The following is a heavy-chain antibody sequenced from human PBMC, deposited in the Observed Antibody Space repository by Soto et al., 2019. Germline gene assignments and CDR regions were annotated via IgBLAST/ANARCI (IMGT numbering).Heavy chain of an antibody. CDR2: ISSSSSAI. V-gene: IGHV3-48*02. CDR3: ARDTYDSSGYFRIFDY. J-gene: IGHJ4*02. D-gene: IGHD3-22*01. Sequence: PGGSLRLSCAASGFTFSTYNMNWVRQAPGKGLEWLSYISSSSSAIYYADSVRGRFTISRDNAKNSLYLQLNSLRDEDTAVYYCARDTYDSSGYFRIFDYSGQGNLVTVSS. CDR1: GFTFSTYN.